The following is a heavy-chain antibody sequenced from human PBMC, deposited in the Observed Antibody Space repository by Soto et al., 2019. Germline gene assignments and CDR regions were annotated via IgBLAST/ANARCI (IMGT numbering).Heavy chain of an antibody. Sequence: SETLSLTCTVSGGSISSSSYYWGWIRQPPGKGLEWIGSIYYSGSTYYNPSLKSRVTISVDTSKNQFSLKLSSVTAADTAVYYCARLLKCFGELSLYYYYMDVWGKGTTVTVSS. CDR2: IYYSGST. J-gene: IGHJ6*03. D-gene: IGHD3-10*01. CDR1: GGSISSSSYY. V-gene: IGHV4-39*01. CDR3: ARLLKCFGELSLYYYYMDV.